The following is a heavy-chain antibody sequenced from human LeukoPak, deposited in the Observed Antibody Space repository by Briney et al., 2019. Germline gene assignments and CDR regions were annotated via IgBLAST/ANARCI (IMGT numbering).Heavy chain of an antibody. Sequence: ASVRVSCKASGYIFISYYMHWVRQAPGQGLEWMGWMNPNSGNTGYAQKFQGRVTMTRNTSISTAYMELSSLRSEDTAVYYCARGLYYYDSSGSSSYWGQGTLVTVSS. V-gene: IGHV1-8*01. CDR2: MNPNSGNT. CDR1: GYIFISYY. J-gene: IGHJ4*02. D-gene: IGHD3-22*01. CDR3: ARGLYYYDSSGSSSY.